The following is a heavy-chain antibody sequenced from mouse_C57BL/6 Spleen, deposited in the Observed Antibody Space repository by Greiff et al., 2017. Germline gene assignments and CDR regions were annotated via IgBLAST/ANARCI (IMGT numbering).Heavy chain of an antibody. J-gene: IGHJ3*01. CDR1: GFNIKDYY. CDR3: ASNWAWFAY. V-gene: IGHV14-1*01. Sequence: VQLKQSGAELVRPGASVKLSCTASGFNIKDYYMHWVKQRPEQGLEWIGRIAPEDGDTEYAAKFQGKATMTADTSSNTAYLQLSSLASEDTAVYYCASNWAWFAYWGQGTLVTVSA. CDR2: IAPEDGDT. D-gene: IGHD4-1*01.